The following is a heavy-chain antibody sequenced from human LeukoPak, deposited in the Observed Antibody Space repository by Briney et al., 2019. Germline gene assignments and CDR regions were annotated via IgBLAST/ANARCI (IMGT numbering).Heavy chain of an antibody. CDR1: GGSFSGYY. V-gene: IGHV4-34*01. D-gene: IGHD3-10*01. J-gene: IGHJ5*02. CDR2: INHSGST. CDR3: ARGLSTYYYGSGSFFATRFDP. Sequence: SETLSLTYAVYGGSFSGYYRSWIRQPPGKGLEWIMEINHSGSTNYNPSLKSRVTISVDTSKNQFSLKLSSVTAADTAVYYCARGLSTYYYGSGSFFATRFDPWGQGTLVTVSS.